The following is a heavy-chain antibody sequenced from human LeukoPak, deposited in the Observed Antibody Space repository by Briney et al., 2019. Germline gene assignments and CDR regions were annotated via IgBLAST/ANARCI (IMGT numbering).Heavy chain of an antibody. J-gene: IGHJ4*02. V-gene: IGHV3-43D*03. Sequence: GGSLRLSCAASGFTFDDYAMHWVRQAPGKGLEWVSLISWDGGSTYYADSVKGRFTISRDNSKNSLYLQMNSLRAEDTALYYCAKDIRGGGGCDYWGQGTLVTVSS. CDR2: ISWDGGST. CDR3: AKDIRGGGGCDY. CDR1: GFTFDDYA. D-gene: IGHD3-10*01.